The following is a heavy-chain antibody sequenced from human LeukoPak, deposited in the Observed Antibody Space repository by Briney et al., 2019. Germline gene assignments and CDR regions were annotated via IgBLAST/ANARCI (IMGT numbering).Heavy chain of an antibody. CDR1: GGSISSYY. CDR3: GRNYGDDPYFDY. Sequence: SETLSLTCTVSGGSISSYYWSWIRQPPGKGLEWIGYIYYSGSTNYNPSLKSRVTISVDTSKNQFSLKLTSVTAADTAVYYCGRNYGDDPYFDYWGQGTLVTVSS. CDR2: IYYSGST. D-gene: IGHD4-17*01. J-gene: IGHJ4*02. V-gene: IGHV4-59*08.